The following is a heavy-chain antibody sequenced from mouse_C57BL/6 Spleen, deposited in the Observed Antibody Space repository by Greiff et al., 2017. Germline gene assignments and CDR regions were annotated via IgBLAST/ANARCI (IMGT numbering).Heavy chain of an antibody. CDR1: GYTFTSYW. V-gene: IGHV1-61*01. D-gene: IGHD4-1*01. Sequence: VQLQQPGAELVRPGSSVKLSCKASGYTFTSYWMDWVKQRPGQGLEWIGTIYPSDSETHYNQKFKDKATLTVDKSSSTAYMQLSSLTSEDSAVYYRARQAWEGYYAMDYWGQGTSVTVSS. CDR2: IYPSDSET. J-gene: IGHJ4*01. CDR3: ARQAWEGYYAMDY.